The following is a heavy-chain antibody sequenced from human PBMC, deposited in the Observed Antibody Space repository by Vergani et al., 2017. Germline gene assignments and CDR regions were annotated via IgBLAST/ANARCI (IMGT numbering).Heavy chain of an antibody. D-gene: IGHD6-13*01. CDR1: GFTSDDYA. CDR3: AKDRSSSWYFDAFDM. CDR2: ISWNSGSI. V-gene: IGHV3-9*02. Sequence: EVQLVESGGGLVQPGRSLRLSCTASGFTSDDYAMHWVRQAPGKGLEWVSGISWNSGSIIYADSVKGRFTISRDNAQNSLYLQMNSLRAEDTALYYCAKDRSSSWYFDAFDMWGLGTMVTISS. J-gene: IGHJ3*02.